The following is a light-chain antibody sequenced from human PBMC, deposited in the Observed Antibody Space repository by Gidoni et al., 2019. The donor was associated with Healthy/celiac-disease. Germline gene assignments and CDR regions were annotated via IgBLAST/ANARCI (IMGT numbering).Light chain of an antibody. J-gene: IGKJ4*01. Sequence: IQLTQSPSSLSASVGDRVTITCRGSQNIGSYLAWYQQKPGKAPNLLIYAASTVQSGVPSRFSGSGSGTEFTLTISSLQPEDFATYYCQQLNSYPHTFGGGTKVEIK. CDR3: QQLNSYPHT. CDR2: AAS. CDR1: QNIGSY. V-gene: IGKV1-9*01.